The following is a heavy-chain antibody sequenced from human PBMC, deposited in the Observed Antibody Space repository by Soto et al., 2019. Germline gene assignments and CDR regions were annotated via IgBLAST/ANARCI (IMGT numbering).Heavy chain of an antibody. V-gene: IGHV4-39*01. D-gene: IGHD3-22*01. Sequence: PSETLSLTCTVSGGSISSSSYYWGWIRQPPGKGMEWIGSIYYSGSTYYKQSLKSRVTISVDTSKNQFSLKLSSVTAAETAVYYCARRLYYDSSGFEGGGMDVWGQGTTVTVS. CDR1: GGSISSSSYY. J-gene: IGHJ6*02. CDR3: ARRLYYDSSGFEGGGMDV. CDR2: IYYSGST.